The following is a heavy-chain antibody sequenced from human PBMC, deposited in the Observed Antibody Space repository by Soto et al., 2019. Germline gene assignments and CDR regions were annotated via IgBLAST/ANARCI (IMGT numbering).Heavy chain of an antibody. CDR1: GFTFSSYS. V-gene: IGHV3-7*01. CDR3: ARVEREKDAFDI. J-gene: IGHJ3*02. Sequence: PGGSLRLSCAASGFTFSSYSMNWVRQAPGKGLEWVANIKQDGSEKYYVDSVKGRFTISRDNAKNSLYLQMNSLRAEDTAVYYCARVEREKDAFDIWGQGTMVTVSS. D-gene: IGHD1-1*01. CDR2: IKQDGSEK.